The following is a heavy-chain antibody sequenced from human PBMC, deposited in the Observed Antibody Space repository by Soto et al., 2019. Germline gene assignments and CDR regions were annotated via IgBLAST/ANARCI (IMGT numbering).Heavy chain of an antibody. D-gene: IGHD2-15*01. CDR3: ARCYGHAFDI. J-gene: IGHJ3*02. CDR1: GGSIRSYY. Sequence: QVQLQESGPGLVKPSETLSLTCTVSGGSIRSYYWSWIRQPPGKGLEWIGYIYYSGSTNYNPSLKSRVTISVDTSKNQFSLKLSSVTAADTAVYYCARCYGHAFDIWGQGTMVTVSS. CDR2: IYYSGST. V-gene: IGHV4-59*08.